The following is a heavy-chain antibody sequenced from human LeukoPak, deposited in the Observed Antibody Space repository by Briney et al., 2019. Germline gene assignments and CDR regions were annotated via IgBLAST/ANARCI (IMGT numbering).Heavy chain of an antibody. D-gene: IGHD5-18*01. J-gene: IGHJ4*02. Sequence: SETLSLTCTVSGGSISSYYWSWIRQPPGKGLEWIRYIYYSGSTNYNPSLKSRVTISVDTSKNQFSLKLSSVTAADTAVYYCARDKGYSYGSPINYFDYWGQGTLVTVSS. CDR2: IYYSGST. CDR3: ARDKGYSYGSPINYFDY. CDR1: GGSISSYY. V-gene: IGHV4-59*01.